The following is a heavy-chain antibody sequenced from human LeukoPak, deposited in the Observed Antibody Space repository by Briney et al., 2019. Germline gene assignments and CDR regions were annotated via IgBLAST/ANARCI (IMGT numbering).Heavy chain of an antibody. CDR2: ITDSSSVV. J-gene: IGHJ4*02. D-gene: IGHD6-13*01. CDR3: VRDVAAGFDY. V-gene: IGHV3-48*04. Sequence: GGSLRLSCAASGFTFSTYTMNWVRQAPGKGLEWVSYITDSSSVVYYADPVKGRFTISRDNAKNSLYLQMNSLRAEDTAVYYCVRDVAAGFDYWGQGTLVTVSS. CDR1: GFTFSTYT.